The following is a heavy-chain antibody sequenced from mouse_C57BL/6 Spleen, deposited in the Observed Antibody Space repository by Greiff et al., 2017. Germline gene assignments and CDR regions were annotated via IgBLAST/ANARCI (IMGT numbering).Heavy chain of an antibody. CDR3: ASQYYAYFDD. V-gene: IGHV5-17*01. CDR1: GFTFSDYG. Sequence: EVQVVESGGGLVKPGGSLKLSCAASGFTFSDYGMHWVRQAPEKGLEWVAYISSGSSTIYYADTVKGRFTISRDNAKNTLFLQMTSLRSEDTAMYYCASQYYAYFDDWGQGTTLTVSS. CDR2: ISSGSSTI. J-gene: IGHJ2*01. D-gene: IGHD1-1*02.